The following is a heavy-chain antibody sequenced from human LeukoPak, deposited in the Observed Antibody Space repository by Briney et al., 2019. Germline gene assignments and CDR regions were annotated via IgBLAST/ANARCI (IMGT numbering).Heavy chain of an antibody. V-gene: IGHV3-30*04. CDR3: ARDGHGYSGYEGLGAFDI. CDR2: ISYDGSNK. D-gene: IGHD5-12*01. Sequence: PGGSLRLSCAASGFTFSSYAMHWVRQAPGKGLEWVAVISYDGSNKYYADSVKGRFTISRDNSKNTLYLQMNSLRAEDTAVYYCARDGHGYSGYEGLGAFDIWGQGTMVTVSS. J-gene: IGHJ3*02. CDR1: GFTFSSYA.